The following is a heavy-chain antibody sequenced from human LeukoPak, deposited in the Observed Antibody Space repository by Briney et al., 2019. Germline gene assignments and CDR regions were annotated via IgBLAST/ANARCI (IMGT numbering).Heavy chain of an antibody. Sequence: ASVKVSYKVSGYTLTELSMHWVRQAPGKGLEWLVGFDPEDGETIYAQKFQGRVTMTEDTSTDTAYMELSSLRSEDTAVYYCATCIAAAGNYYYGMDVWGQGTTVTVSS. J-gene: IGHJ6*02. CDR3: ATCIAAAGNYYYGMDV. CDR1: GYTLTELS. V-gene: IGHV1-24*01. D-gene: IGHD6-13*01. CDR2: FDPEDGET.